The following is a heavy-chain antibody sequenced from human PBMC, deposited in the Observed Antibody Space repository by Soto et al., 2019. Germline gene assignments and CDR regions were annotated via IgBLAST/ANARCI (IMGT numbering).Heavy chain of an antibody. CDR3: AIGSQSSGTPQGD. Sequence: EVQLVESGGGLVQPGGSLRLSCAASGITFTSYWMHWVRQVPGKGLVWVSRINSDGSQTHYPDSVKGRFTISRDKGKNALYLQMNSLRVDDTAVYYCAIGSQSSGTPQGDWGQGTLVTVSS. CDR1: GITFTSYW. D-gene: IGHD6-19*01. CDR2: INSDGSQT. V-gene: IGHV3-74*01. J-gene: IGHJ4*02.